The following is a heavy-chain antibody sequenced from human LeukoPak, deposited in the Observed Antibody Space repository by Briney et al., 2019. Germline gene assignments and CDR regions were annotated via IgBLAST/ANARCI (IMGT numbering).Heavy chain of an antibody. Sequence: PGGSLRLSCAASGFTFSSYSMNWVRQAPGKGLEWVSSISSSSSYIYYADSVKGRFTISRDNAKNSLYLQMNSLRAGGTAVYYCARDGVVADKEDWFDPWGQGTLVTVSS. J-gene: IGHJ5*02. CDR1: GFTFSSYS. V-gene: IGHV3-21*01. CDR2: ISSSSSYI. D-gene: IGHD5-12*01. CDR3: ARDGVVADKEDWFDP.